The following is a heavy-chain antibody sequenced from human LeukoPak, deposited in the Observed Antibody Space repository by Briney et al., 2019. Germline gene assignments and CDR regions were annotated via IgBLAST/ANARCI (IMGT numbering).Heavy chain of an antibody. CDR3: ARDLDYGMDV. V-gene: IGHV4-59*01. Sequence: PSETLSLTCTVSGGSISSYYWSWIRQPPGKGLEWIGYIYYSGSTNYNPSLKSRVTISVDTSKNQFSPKLSSVTAADTAVYYCARDLDYGMDVWGQGTTVTVSS. CDR1: GGSISSYY. CDR2: IYYSGST. J-gene: IGHJ6*02.